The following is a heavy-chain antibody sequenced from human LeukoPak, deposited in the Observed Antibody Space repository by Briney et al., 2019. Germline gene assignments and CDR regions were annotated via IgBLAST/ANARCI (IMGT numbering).Heavy chain of an antibody. CDR3: AREYCSGGSCYWYFDL. Sequence: GGSLRLSCAASGFTFSSYRMKWVRQAPGKGLEWVSSISDSSSYMYYADSVKGQFTISRDDAKNSLYLQMSSLRAEDAAVYYCAREYCSGGSCYWYFDLWGRGTLVTVSS. CDR1: GFTFSSYR. D-gene: IGHD2-15*01. V-gene: IGHV3-21*01. J-gene: IGHJ2*01. CDR2: ISDSSSYM.